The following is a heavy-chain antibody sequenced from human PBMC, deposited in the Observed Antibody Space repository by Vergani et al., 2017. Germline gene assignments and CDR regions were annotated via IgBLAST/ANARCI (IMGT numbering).Heavy chain of an antibody. CDR3: ARETDTGSSVSYNYYAMDV. Sequence: ELQLVESGGGLVQPGGSLRLSCAASGFTFSDHYLSWVRQAPGKGLEWISYMSRGDSIYYADSVKGRFTVSRDHTMNTLYLQMNSLIAEDTAVYYCARETDTGSSVSYNYYAMDVWGQGTTVSVSS. J-gene: IGHJ6*02. D-gene: IGHD3-9*01. CDR1: GFTFSDHY. V-gene: IGHV3-69-1*02. CDR2: MSRGDSI.